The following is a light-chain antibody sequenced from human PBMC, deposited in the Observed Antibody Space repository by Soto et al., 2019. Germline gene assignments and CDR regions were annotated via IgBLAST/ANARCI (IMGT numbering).Light chain of an antibody. CDR3: SSYARTSNLAV. V-gene: IGLV2-14*01. J-gene: IGLJ2*01. CDR1: SSDVGGCNH. CDR2: EVI. Sequence: QSALTQPASVSGSPGQSITISCAGTSSDVGGCNHVSWYQQHPGKGPKLLIYEVIYRPSGISDRFSASKSGNTASLTISGLRAEDEADYFCSSYARTSNLAVFGGGTKLTVL.